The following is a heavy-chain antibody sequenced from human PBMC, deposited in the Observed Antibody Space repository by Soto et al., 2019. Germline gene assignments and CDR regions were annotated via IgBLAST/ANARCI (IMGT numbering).Heavy chain of an antibody. D-gene: IGHD1-26*01. Sequence: QITLKESGPTLVKPTQTLTVTCTFSGFSLSTSGAGVGWIRQSPGKAPEWLALISWKDEKRYNPGLKSRLTISTVTSKNQVVLTMTDLDPVDTATYFCAHRYGGNYYRWYFDSWGQGTLVTVSS. CDR3: AHRYGGNYYRWYFDS. CDR2: ISWKDEK. V-gene: IGHV2-5*01. J-gene: IGHJ4*02. CDR1: GFSLSTSGAG.